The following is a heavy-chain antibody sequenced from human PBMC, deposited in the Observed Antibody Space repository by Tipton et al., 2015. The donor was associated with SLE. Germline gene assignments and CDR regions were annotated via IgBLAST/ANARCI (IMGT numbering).Heavy chain of an antibody. CDR1: GASISSSNW. Sequence: TLSLTCVVSGASISSSNWWTWVRQPPGKGLEWIGEIYHSGTTNYNPSLKSRITISLDKSNNHFSLRLSSLTAADTAVYYCARGPDYSNYYFYRMDVWGQGTTVTVSS. D-gene: IGHD4-11*01. CDR3: ARGPDYSNYYFYRMDV. J-gene: IGHJ6*02. V-gene: IGHV4-4*02. CDR2: IYHSGTT.